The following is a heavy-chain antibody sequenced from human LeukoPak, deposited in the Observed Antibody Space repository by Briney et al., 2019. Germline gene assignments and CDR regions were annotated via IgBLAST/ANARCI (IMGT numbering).Heavy chain of an antibody. J-gene: IGHJ4*02. V-gene: IGHV3-30*03. D-gene: IGHD3-10*01. CDR3: ARDKGGMVPFDH. CDR2: ISYDGSNK. Sequence: PGGSLRLSCAAPGFTFSSYGMHWVRQAPGKGLEWVAVISYDGSNKYYVDSVKGRFTISRDNSKNTLFVQMNSLRAEDTAVYFCARDKGGMVPFDHWGQGTLVTVSS. CDR1: GFTFSSYG.